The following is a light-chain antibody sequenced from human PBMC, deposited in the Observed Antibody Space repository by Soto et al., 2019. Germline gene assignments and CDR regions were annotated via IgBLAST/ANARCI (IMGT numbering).Light chain of an antibody. CDR3: QQYYDAPQT. V-gene: IGKV4-1*01. CDR2: WAS. J-gene: IGKJ1*01. Sequence: DIVMTQSPDSLPVSLGERATINCKSSQSILYSSNNKNYLAWYQQKPGQPPKLLIYWASTRESGVPDRFSGSGSGTDFTLTISSLQAGDVAVYYCQQYYDAPQTFGQGTKVEIK. CDR1: QSILYSSNNKNY.